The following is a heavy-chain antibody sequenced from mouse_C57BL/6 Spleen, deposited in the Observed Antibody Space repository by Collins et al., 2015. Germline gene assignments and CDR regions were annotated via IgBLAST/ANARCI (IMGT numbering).Heavy chain of an antibody. D-gene: IGHD1-1*01. CDR2: IRNKANGYTT. CDR3: ARYRFYYGQNLFDY. J-gene: IGHJ2*01. V-gene: IGHV7-3*01. CDR1: GFTFTDYY. Sequence: VKLVESGGGLVQPGGSLSLSCAASGFTFTDYYMNWVRQPPGKALEWLGFIRNKANGYTTEYSASVRGRFTIARDNSQSILYLQMNALRAEDSATYYCARYRFYYGQNLFDYWGQGTTPTVSS.